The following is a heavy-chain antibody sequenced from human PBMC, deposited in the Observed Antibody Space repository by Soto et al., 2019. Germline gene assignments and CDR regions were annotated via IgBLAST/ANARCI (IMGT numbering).Heavy chain of an antibody. CDR1: GFTFSSYA. J-gene: IGHJ5*02. Sequence: GGSLRLSCAASGFTFSSYAMSWVRQAPGKGLEWVSVISGSGGNTYYADSVKGRFTISRDNSKNTLYLQMNSLRAEDTAVYYCSKDRTIFGVADLQLNWFDPWGQGTLVTVSS. CDR2: ISGSGGNT. V-gene: IGHV3-23*01. D-gene: IGHD3-3*01. CDR3: SKDRTIFGVADLQLNWFDP.